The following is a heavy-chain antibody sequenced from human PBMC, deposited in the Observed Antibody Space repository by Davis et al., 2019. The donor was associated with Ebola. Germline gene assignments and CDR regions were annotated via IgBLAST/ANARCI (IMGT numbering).Heavy chain of an antibody. CDR2: ISHSGYT. D-gene: IGHD3-10*01. J-gene: IGHJ4*02. CDR3: ARVWNDYGSGSYYDY. CDR1: GGSISSGGYS. Sequence: MPAGSLRLSCAVSGGSISSGGYSWSWIRQPPGKGLEWIGDISHSGYTYYNPSRRSRLTISVDTSKNQFSLKLSSVTTADTAVYYCARVWNDYGSGSYYDYWGQGTLVTVSS. V-gene: IGHV4-30-2*01.